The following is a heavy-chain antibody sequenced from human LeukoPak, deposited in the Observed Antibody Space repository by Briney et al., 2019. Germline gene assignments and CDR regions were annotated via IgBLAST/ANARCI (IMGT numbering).Heavy chain of an antibody. CDR1: GFTFNNYG. V-gene: IGHV3-30*02. Sequence: GGSLRLSCAASGFTFNNYGMHWVRQAPGKGLEWVAFIRYNGNNQYYADSVKGRFTISRDNSKNTLYLQMNSLEGDDTAVYYCAKDSAFYYIDVWGKGTTVIISS. D-gene: IGHD3-10*01. CDR2: IRYNGNNQ. CDR3: AKDSAFYYIDV. J-gene: IGHJ6*03.